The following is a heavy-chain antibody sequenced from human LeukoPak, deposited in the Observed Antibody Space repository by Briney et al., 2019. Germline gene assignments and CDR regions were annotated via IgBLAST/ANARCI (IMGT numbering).Heavy chain of an antibody. CDR1: GYTFTSYG. Sequence: GASVKVSCKASGYTFTSYGISWVRQAPGQGLEWMGWISAYNGNTNYAQKLQGRVTITADESTSTAYMELSSLRSEDTAVYYCARGEWSLDYWGQGTLVTVSS. V-gene: IGHV1-18*01. J-gene: IGHJ4*02. CDR2: ISAYNGNT. CDR3: ARGEWSLDY. D-gene: IGHD2-8*01.